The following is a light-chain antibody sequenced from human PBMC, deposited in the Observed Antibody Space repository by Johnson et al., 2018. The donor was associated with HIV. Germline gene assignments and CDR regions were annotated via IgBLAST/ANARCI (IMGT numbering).Light chain of an antibody. CDR3: GTWDSSLNTGYV. CDR2: DNN. Sequence: QPVLTQPPSVSAAPGQKVTISCSGSSSNIGKNYVSWYQQLPGTAPKLLIYDNNKRPSGIPDRFSGSKFGTSATLGITVLQTGDEADYYCGTWDSSLNTGYVFGTGTKVTVL. V-gene: IGLV1-51*01. CDR1: SSNIGKNY. J-gene: IGLJ1*01.